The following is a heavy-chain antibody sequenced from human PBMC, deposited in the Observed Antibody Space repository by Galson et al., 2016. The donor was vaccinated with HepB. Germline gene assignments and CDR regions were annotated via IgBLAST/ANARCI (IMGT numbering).Heavy chain of an antibody. V-gene: IGHV3-33*01. CDR2: IWYDGSNK. D-gene: IGHD1-14*01. CDR1: GFTFSSYA. Sequence: SLRLSCAASGFTFSSYALHWVRQAPGKGLEWVAVIWYDGSNKYYADSVKGRFTISRDNANNSLYLQMNSLRAEDTAVYYCARDEVTTTEPYYYYGMDVWGKGTTVTVSS. CDR3: ARDEVTTTEPYYYYGMDV. J-gene: IGHJ6*04.